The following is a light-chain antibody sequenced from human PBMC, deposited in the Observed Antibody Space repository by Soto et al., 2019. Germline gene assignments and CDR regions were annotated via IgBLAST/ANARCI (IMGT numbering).Light chain of an antibody. CDR1: ENIRTY. V-gene: IGKV1-39*01. J-gene: IGKJ4*01. Sequence: DIEMTQSPSSLSASVGDRVTLTCRASENIRTYLNWYQHKPGKAPNLLIYGASTLQSGVPSRFSGSGSGTDFTLTISRLQPEDFATYYCQESYSAPEFTFXGGTKVDIK. CDR2: GAS. CDR3: QESYSAPEFT.